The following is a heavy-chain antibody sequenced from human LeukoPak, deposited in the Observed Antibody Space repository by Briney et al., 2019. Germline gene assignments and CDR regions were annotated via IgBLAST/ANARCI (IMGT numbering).Heavy chain of an antibody. Sequence: GGSLRLSCAASGFTFSSYGMSWVRQAPGKGLEWVSAISGSGGSTYYADSVKGRFTISRDNSKNTLYLQMGSLRAEDMAVYYCASRVGDGYNYLAFDIWGQGTMVTVSS. CDR3: ASRVGDGYNYLAFDI. D-gene: IGHD5-24*01. CDR1: GFTFSSYG. J-gene: IGHJ3*02. V-gene: IGHV3-23*01. CDR2: ISGSGGST.